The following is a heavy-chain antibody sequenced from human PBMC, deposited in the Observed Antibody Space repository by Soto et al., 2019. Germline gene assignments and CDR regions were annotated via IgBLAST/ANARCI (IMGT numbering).Heavy chain of an antibody. D-gene: IGHD3-22*01. V-gene: IGHV3-30*18. CDR1: GFTFSSYG. CDR2: ISYDGSDK. Sequence: QVPLVESGGGVVQPGRSLRLSCAASGFTFSSYGMHWVRQAPGKGLEWVALISYDGSDKYSAGSVKGRFTISRDNSKNTVYLQMNSLRAEDTAIYYCAKDLNYYDTSGYLEGTDYWGQGTLVTVSS. J-gene: IGHJ4*02. CDR3: AKDLNYYDTSGYLEGTDY.